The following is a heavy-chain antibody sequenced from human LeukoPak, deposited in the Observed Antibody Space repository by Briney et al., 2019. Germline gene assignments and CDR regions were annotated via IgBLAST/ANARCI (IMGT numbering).Heavy chain of an antibody. CDR1: GFTFSTYT. CDR3: ARECSGGDCSDYYNYMDV. Sequence: GGSLRLSCAASGFTFSTYTMHWVRQAPGKGLQWISYISTSSSAMDYADSVKGRFTVSRDNAKNSLYLQMSSLRAEDTAVYYCARECSGGDCSDYYNYMDVWGKGTTVTVSS. CDR2: ISTSSSAM. D-gene: IGHD2-21*02. J-gene: IGHJ6*03. V-gene: IGHV3-48*01.